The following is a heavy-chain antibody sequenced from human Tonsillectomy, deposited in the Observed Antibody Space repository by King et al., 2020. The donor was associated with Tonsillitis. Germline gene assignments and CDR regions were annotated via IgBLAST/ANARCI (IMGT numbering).Heavy chain of an antibody. CDR3: ARDGGMTTVIPFDY. V-gene: IGHV4-38-2*02. CDR2: IYHRGST. CDR1: GYSISSGYY. Sequence: VQLQESGPGLVKPSETLSLTCAVSGYSISSGYYWGWIRQPPGKGLEWIGSIYHRGSTYYNPSLKSRVTISVDTSKNQFSLKLSSVTAADTAVYYCARDGGMTTVIPFDYWGQGNLVTVSS. D-gene: IGHD4-17*01. J-gene: IGHJ4*02.